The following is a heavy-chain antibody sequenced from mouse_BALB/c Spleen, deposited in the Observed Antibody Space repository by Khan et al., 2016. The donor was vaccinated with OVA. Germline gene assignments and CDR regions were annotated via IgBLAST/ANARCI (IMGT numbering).Heavy chain of an antibody. D-gene: IGHD3-1*01. Sequence: QVQLKQSGAELVRPGTSVKMSCKAAGYTFTNYWIGWVKQRPGHGLEWIGDIYPGGGYTNYNEKFKGKATLTADTSSSTAYMQLSSLTSEDSAFYYCVRRGAARATWDYFDYWGQGTTLTVSS. J-gene: IGHJ2*01. CDR1: GYTFTNYW. V-gene: IGHV1-63*02. CDR2: IYPGGGYT. CDR3: VRRGAARATWDYFDY.